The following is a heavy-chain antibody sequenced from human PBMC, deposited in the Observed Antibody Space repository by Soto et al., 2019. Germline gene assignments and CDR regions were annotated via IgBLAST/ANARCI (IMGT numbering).Heavy chain of an antibody. V-gene: IGHV4-31*03. D-gene: IGHD3-3*01. CDR2: IYYSGST. CDR1: GGSISSGGYY. CDR3: ARGKGDTIFGVVITRPYYYYYGMDV. J-gene: IGHJ6*01. Sequence: PSETLSLTCTVSGGSISSGGYYWSWIRQHPGKGLEWIGYIYYSGSTYYNPSLKSRVTISVDTSKNQFSLKLSSVTAADTAVYYCARGKGDTIFGVVITRPYYYYYGMDVWGKGPRSPSPQ.